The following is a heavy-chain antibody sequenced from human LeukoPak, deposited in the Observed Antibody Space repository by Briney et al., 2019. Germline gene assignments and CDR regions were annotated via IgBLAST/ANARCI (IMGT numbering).Heavy chain of an antibody. V-gene: IGHV4-59*08. CDR3: ASGGGFDY. Sequence: SETLSLTCTVSGGSISSYYWSWIRQPPGKGLEWIGYIYYSGSTNYNPSLKSRVTISVDTSKNQFSLKLSSVTAADTAVYYCASGGGFDYWGQGTLVTVSS. J-gene: IGHJ4*02. CDR2: IYYSGST. CDR1: GGSISSYY. D-gene: IGHD3-10*01.